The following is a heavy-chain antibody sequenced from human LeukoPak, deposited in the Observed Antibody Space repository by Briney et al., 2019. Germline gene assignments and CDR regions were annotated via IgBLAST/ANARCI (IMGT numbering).Heavy chain of an antibody. Sequence: SETLSLTCTVSGGSISSSSYYWGWIRQPPGKGLEWIGSIYYSGSTYYNPSLKSRVTISVDTSKNQFSLKLSSVTAADTAVYYCARPVLRYFDWLEGYFDYWGQGTLVTVPS. J-gene: IGHJ4*02. CDR2: IYYSGST. CDR3: ARPVLRYFDWLEGYFDY. V-gene: IGHV4-39*01. CDR1: GGSISSSSYY. D-gene: IGHD3-9*01.